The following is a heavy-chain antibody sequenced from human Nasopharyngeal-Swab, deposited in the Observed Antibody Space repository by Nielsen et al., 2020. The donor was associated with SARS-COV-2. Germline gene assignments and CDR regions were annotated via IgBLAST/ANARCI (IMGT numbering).Heavy chain of an antibody. J-gene: IGHJ4*02. CDR2: INSDGSST. Sequence: WIRQPPGKGLVWVSRINSDGSSTTYADSVKGRFTISRDNAKNTLYLQMNSLRAEGTAVYYCARVPSYYYDSSGYLVYWGQGTLVTVSS. CDR3: ARVPSYYYDSSGYLVY. D-gene: IGHD3-22*01. V-gene: IGHV3-74*01.